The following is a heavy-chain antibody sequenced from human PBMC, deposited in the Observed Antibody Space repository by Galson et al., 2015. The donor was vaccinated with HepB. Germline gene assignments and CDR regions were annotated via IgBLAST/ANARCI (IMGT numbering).Heavy chain of an antibody. CDR2: IDTDGSST. V-gene: IGHV3-74*01. Sequence: SLRLSCAASGFTLSGHWMHWVRQAPGKGLVWGSRIDTDGSSTSYADSVKGRFTISRDNAKNTLYLQMNSLRAEDTAVYYCASISYGDYLFDYWGQGTLVTVSS. CDR3: ASISYGDYLFDY. CDR1: GFTLSGHW. J-gene: IGHJ4*02. D-gene: IGHD4-17*01.